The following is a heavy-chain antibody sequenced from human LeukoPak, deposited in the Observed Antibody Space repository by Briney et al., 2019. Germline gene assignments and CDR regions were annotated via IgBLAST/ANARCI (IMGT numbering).Heavy chain of an antibody. J-gene: IGHJ4*02. D-gene: IGHD3-10*01. V-gene: IGHV4-4*07. CDR2: IYSSGST. CDR3: ARDSPYYGSGSYLP. CDR1: GVSINSYY. Sequence: PSETLSLTCTVSGVSINSYYWSWLRQPAGKGLEWIGRIYSSGSTDYNPSLKSRVTMSVDTSKNQFSLKLSSVTAADTAVYYCARDSPYYGSGSYLPWGQGTLVTVSS.